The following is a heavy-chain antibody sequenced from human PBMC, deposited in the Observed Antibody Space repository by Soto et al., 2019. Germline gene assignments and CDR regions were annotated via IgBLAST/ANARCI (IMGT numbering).Heavy chain of an antibody. V-gene: IGHV4-31*03. CDR3: ARHVGRWAPPDY. Sequence: SETLSLTCTVSGGSISSGGYYWSWIRQHPGKGLEWIGYIYYSGSTCYNPSLKSRVTISVDTSKNQFSLKLSSVTAADTAVYYCARHVGRWAPPDYWGQGTLVTVSS. J-gene: IGHJ4*02. CDR1: GGSISSGGYY. CDR2: IYYSGST.